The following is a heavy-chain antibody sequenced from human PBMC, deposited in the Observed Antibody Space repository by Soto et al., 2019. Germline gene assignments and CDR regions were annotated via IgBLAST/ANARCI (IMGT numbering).Heavy chain of an antibody. V-gene: IGHV4-34*01. CDR1: GGSCSGYY. Sequence: SETQSLTCAVDGGSCSGYYGSWIRQPPGKGLEWIGEINHSGSTNYNPSLKSRVTISVDTSKNQFSLKLSSVTAADTAVYYCARRRVTAILRQPYNWFDPWGQGTLVTVSS. CDR3: ARRRVTAILRQPYNWFDP. CDR2: INHSGST. D-gene: IGHD2-21*02. J-gene: IGHJ5*02.